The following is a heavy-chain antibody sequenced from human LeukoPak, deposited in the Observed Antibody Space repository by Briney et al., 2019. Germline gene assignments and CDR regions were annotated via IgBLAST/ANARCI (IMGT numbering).Heavy chain of an antibody. CDR2: ISSSSSNI. J-gene: IGHJ3*02. CDR1: GFTFSSYS. V-gene: IGHV3-21*01. CDR3: ARAGSWYDAFDI. D-gene: IGHD2-15*01. Sequence: PGGSLRLSCAASGFTFSSYSLNWVRQPPGKGLEWVSSISSSSSNIYYADSVKGRFTISRDNAKNSLYLQMNSLRAEDTAVYYCARAGSWYDAFDIWGQGTMVTVSS.